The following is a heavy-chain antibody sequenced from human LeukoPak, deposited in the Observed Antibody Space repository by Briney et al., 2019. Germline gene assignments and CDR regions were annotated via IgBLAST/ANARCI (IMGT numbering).Heavy chain of an antibody. V-gene: IGHV1-2*02. CDR3: ARDLKKAYDFWSGSPYYYYYYMDV. CDR1: GYTFTGYY. D-gene: IGHD3-3*01. Sequence: ASVRVSCKASGYTFTGYYMHWVRQAPGQGLEWMGWINPNSGGTNYAQKFQGRVTMTRDTSISTAYMELSRLRSDDTAVYYCARDLKKAYDFWSGSPYYYYYYMDVWGKGTTVTVSS. J-gene: IGHJ6*03. CDR2: INPNSGGT.